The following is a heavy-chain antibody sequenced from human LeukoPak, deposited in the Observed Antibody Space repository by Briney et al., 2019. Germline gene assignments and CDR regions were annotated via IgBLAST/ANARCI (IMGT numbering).Heavy chain of an antibody. CDR2: TKQEGSET. D-gene: IGHD3-22*01. CDR1: GFTFSNYW. V-gene: IGHV3-7*01. CDR3: ARGGQYSGYYYFDY. J-gene: IGHJ4*02. Sequence: SAGTLRLSCAASGFTFSNYWMSWVRQAPGKGREGVANTKQEGSETYSVDSVKGRFTISRDNAKNSLYLQMNSLRAEDTAVYYCARGGQYSGYYYFDYWGQGTLVTVSS.